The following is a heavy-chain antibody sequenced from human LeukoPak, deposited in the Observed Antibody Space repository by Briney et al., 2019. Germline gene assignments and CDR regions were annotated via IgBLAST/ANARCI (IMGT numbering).Heavy chain of an antibody. CDR2: IYTSGST. J-gene: IGHJ3*02. CDR3: ARDGHYYDSGGYTLAAFDI. V-gene: IGHV4-61*02. CDR1: GGPISSGRYY. D-gene: IGHD3-22*01. Sequence: PSETLSLTCTVSGGPISSGRYYWTWIRQPAGKGLEWIGRIYTSGSTYYNPSLKSRVTISLDTSKNQFSLKLSSVTAADAAVYYCARDGHYYDSGGYTLAAFDIWGQGTLVTVSS.